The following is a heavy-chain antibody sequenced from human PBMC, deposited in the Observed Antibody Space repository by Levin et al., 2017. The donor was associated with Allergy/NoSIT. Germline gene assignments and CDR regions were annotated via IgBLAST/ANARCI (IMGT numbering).Heavy chain of an antibody. J-gene: IGHJ4*02. V-gene: IGHV1-2*02. Sequence: GESLKISCKASGYNFSGYYMHWVRQAPGQGLEWMGWINPNSGGTNYAQKFQGRVTMTRDTSISTAYMELSSLRSDDTAVYYCARAPGSSYELGYWGQGTLVTVSS. CDR3: ARAPGSSYELGY. D-gene: IGHD3-22*01. CDR2: INPNSGGT. CDR1: GYNFSGYY.